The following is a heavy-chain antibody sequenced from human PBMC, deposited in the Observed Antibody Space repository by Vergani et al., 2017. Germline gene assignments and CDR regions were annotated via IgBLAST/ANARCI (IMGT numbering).Heavy chain of an antibody. CDR3: AKDYCSSTSCYISAAFDI. V-gene: IGHV3-23*01. J-gene: IGHJ3*02. D-gene: IGHD2-2*02. CDR2: ISGSGGST. CDR1: GFTFSSYA. Sequence: EVQLLESGGGLVQPGGSLRLSCAASGFTFSSYAMSWVRQAPGKGLEWVSAISGSGGSTYYADSVKGRFTISRDNSKNTLYLQMNSQRAEDTAVYYCAKDYCSSTSCYISAAFDIWGQGTMVTVSS.